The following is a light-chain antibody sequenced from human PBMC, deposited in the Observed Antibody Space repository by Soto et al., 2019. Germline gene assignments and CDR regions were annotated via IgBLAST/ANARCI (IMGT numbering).Light chain of an antibody. CDR2: DTS. Sequence: QAVVTQEPSLTVSPGGTVTLTCGSSTGAVTSGHYPYWFQQKPGQAPRTLIFDTSNKHSWTPARFSGSLLGGKAALTLSGAQPEDEAEYYCLLSYNGARLGVFGGGTKLTVL. CDR1: TGAVTSGHY. J-gene: IGLJ3*02. V-gene: IGLV7-46*01. CDR3: LLSYNGARLGV.